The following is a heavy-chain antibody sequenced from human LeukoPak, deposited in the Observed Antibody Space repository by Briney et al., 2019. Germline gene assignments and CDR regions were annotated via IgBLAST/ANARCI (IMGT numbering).Heavy chain of an antibody. CDR1: GYSISSGYY. CDR3: ASGVLWFGESRAFDI. D-gene: IGHD3-10*01. V-gene: IGHV4-38-2*02. CDR2: IYHSGST. Sequence: PSETPSLTCTVSGYSISSGYYWGWIRQPPGKGLEWIGSIYHSGSTYYNPSLKSRVTISVDTSKDQLSLKLSSVTAADTAVYYCASGVLWFGESRAFDIWGQGTMVTVSS. J-gene: IGHJ3*02.